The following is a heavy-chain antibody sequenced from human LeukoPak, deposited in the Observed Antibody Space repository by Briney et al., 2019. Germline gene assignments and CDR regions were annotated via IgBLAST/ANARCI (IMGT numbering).Heavy chain of an antibody. CDR3: AAGVAFDY. D-gene: IGHD2-15*01. Sequence: SETLSLTCTVSGGSIGSYYWSWIRQPPGKGLEWIGYIYYSGSTNYNPSLKSRVTISVDTSKNQFSLKLSSVTAADTAVYYCAAGVAFDYWGQGTLVTVSS. CDR2: IYYSGST. CDR1: GGSIGSYY. V-gene: IGHV4-59*01. J-gene: IGHJ4*02.